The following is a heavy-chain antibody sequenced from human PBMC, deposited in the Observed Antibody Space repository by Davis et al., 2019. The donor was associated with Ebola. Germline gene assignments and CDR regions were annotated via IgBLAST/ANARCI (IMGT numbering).Heavy chain of an antibody. CDR2: IYSGGST. J-gene: IGHJ6*02. V-gene: IGHV3-66*01. CDR3: ARDSSSWDYYYYYGMDV. D-gene: IGHD6-13*01. CDR1: SFSFCSNY. Sequence: GESLKISCAASSFSFCSNYMSWVRQAPGKGLEWVSVIYSGGSTYYADSVKGRFTISRDNSKNTLYLQMNSLIAEDTAVYYCARDSSSWDYYYYYGMDVWGQGTTVTVSS.